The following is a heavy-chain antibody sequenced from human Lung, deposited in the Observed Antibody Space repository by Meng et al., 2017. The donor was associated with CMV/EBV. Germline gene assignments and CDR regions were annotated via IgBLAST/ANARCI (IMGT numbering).Heavy chain of an antibody. Sequence: GSLRLXCTVSGGSIRSTSYYWGWIRQPPGKGLEWIGSIFYDGNTYYNPSLKSRVTISVDTSKNQFSVTLSSVTAADTAVYYCASFCMWGTGYYYYGMAVXGQGXTVTVSS. CDR2: IFYDGNT. CDR1: GGSIRSTSYY. D-gene: IGHD2-8*02. V-gene: IGHV4-39*01. J-gene: IGHJ6*02. CDR3: ASFCMWGTGYYYYGMAV.